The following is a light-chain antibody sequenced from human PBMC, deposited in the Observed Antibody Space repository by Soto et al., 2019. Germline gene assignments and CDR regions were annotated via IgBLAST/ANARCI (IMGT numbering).Light chain of an antibody. Sequence: DIQMTQSPSTLSASVGDRVAITCRASQSISSWLAWYQQKPGKAPKLLIYDASSLESGVPSRFSGSGSGTEFTLTISSLQSEDFTLYYCQQYNQWPRGTFGQGTKVDIK. J-gene: IGKJ1*01. CDR3: QQYNQWPRGT. CDR1: QSISSW. V-gene: IGKV1-5*01. CDR2: DAS.